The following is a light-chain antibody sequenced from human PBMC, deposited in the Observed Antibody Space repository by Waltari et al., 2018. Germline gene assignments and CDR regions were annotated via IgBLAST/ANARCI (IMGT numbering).Light chain of an antibody. CDR3: QSADSRGTVV. Sequence: SYELTQPPSVSVSPGQTARITCSGDALPKQYACWYQKKPGQAPVLVIYKDTERPSGIPERFSGSRSGTTVTLTISGVQTEDEADYYCQSADSRGTVVFGGGTELTVL. CDR1: ALPKQY. CDR2: KDT. J-gene: IGLJ2*01. V-gene: IGLV3-25*03.